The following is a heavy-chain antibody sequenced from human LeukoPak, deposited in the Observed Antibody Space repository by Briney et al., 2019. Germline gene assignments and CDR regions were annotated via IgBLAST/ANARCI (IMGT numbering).Heavy chain of an antibody. CDR3: ARVLGAAAGQGGWYMDV. Sequence: PSGTLSLTCTVSGGSISSSSYYWGWIRQPPGKGLEWIGTIYYSGSTYYNPSLKSRVTISVDTSKNQFSLKLSSVTAADTAVYYCARVLGAAAGQGGWYMDVWGKGTTVTVSS. CDR1: GGSISSSSYY. V-gene: IGHV4-39*07. J-gene: IGHJ6*03. D-gene: IGHD6-13*01. CDR2: IYYSGST.